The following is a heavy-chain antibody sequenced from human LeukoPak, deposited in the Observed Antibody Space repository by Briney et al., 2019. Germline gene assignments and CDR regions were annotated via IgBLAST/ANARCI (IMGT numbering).Heavy chain of an antibody. CDR1: GGSISSYY. Sequence: SETLSLTCTVSGGSISSYYWGWIRQPPGKGLEWIGYIYYSGSTNYNPSLKSRVTISVDTSKNQFSLKLSSMTAADTAVYYCARTGELVGYFDLWGRGTLVTVSS. CDR3: ARTGELVGYFDL. V-gene: IGHV4-59*12. D-gene: IGHD1-26*01. CDR2: IYYSGST. J-gene: IGHJ2*01.